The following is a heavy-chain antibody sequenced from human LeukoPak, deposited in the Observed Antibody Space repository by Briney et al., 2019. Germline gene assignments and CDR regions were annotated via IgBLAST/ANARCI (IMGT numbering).Heavy chain of an antibody. V-gene: IGHV1-8*02. CDR1: GYTFTGYY. CDR3: AIYQVGATRGGSIDY. J-gene: IGHJ4*02. CDR2: MNPNSGNT. Sequence: ASVKVSCKASGYTFTGYYMHWVRQAPGQGLEWMGWMNPNSGNTGYAQKFQGRVTMTRNTSISTAYMELSSLRSEDTAVYYCAIYQVGATRGGSIDYWGQGTLVTVSS. D-gene: IGHD1-26*01.